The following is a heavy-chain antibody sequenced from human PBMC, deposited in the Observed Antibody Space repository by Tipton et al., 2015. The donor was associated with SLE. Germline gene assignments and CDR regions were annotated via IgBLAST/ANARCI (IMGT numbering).Heavy chain of an antibody. Sequence: TLSLTCTVSGGSITTGGYYWSWIRQHPGRGLEWIGYIYYTGSTYYSPSLKSRATISVDTSTNQFSLKLTSVTAADTAVYYCARSRIGLGYNYDMDVWGKGTTVTVSS. CDR2: IYYTGST. CDR1: GGSITTGGYY. D-gene: IGHD1-1*01. CDR3: ARSRIGLGYNYDMDV. J-gene: IGHJ6*03. V-gene: IGHV4-31*03.